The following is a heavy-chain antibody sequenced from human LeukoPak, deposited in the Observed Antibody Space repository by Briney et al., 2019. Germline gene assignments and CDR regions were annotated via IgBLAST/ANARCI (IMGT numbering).Heavy chain of an antibody. J-gene: IGHJ6*03. CDR2: FDPEDGET. Sequence: ASVKVSCKVSGYTLTELSMHWVRQAPGKGLEWMGGFDPEDGETIYAQKFQGRVTMTRNTSISTAYMELSSLRSEDTAVYYCARGPKSGATETYYYYYYMDVWGKGTTVTISS. D-gene: IGHD1-26*01. V-gene: IGHV1-24*01. CDR3: ARGPKSGATETYYYYYYMDV. CDR1: GYTLTELS.